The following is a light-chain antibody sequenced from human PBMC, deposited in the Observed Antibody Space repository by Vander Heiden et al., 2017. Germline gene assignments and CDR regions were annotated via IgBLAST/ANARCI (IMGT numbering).Light chain of an antibody. Sequence: DIQMTQSPSTLSASVGDRVTITCRASQTISNWLAWYQQKPGKAPKLLSYKASSLESGVPSRFSGSGSGTEFTLTISSLQPDYFATYYCQQYNSYVTFGPGTKVDI. CDR3: QQYNSYVT. CDR1: QTISNW. V-gene: IGKV1-5*03. CDR2: KAS. J-gene: IGKJ3*01.